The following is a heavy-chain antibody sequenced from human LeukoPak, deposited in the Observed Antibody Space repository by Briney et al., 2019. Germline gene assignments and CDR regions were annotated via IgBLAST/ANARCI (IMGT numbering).Heavy chain of an antibody. CDR3: ARQARVLSMVVAATRGHGWFDP. J-gene: IGHJ5*02. Sequence: GGSLRLSCAASEFSVGSNYMTWVRQAPGKGLEWVSLIYSGGSTYYADSVKGRFTISRDNSKNTLYLQMNSLRAEDTAVYYCARQARVLSMVVAATRGHGWFDPWGQGTLVTVSS. V-gene: IGHV3-66*04. D-gene: IGHD2-15*01. CDR1: EFSVGSNY. CDR2: IYSGGST.